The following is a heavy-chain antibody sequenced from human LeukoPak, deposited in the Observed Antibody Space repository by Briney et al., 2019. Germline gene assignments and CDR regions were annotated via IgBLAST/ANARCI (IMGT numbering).Heavy chain of an antibody. V-gene: IGHV4-59*01. J-gene: IGHJ6*02. CDR1: GGSISSYY. CDR3: ARDQKGTSYYDFWSGFPGDYYYGMDV. D-gene: IGHD3-3*01. Sequence: SETLSLTCTVSGGSISSYYWSWIRQPPGKGLEWIGYIYYSGGTNYNPSLKSRVTISVDTSKNQFSLKLSSVTAADTAVYYCARDQKGTSYYDFWSGFPGDYYYGMDVWGQGTTVTVSS. CDR2: IYYSGGT.